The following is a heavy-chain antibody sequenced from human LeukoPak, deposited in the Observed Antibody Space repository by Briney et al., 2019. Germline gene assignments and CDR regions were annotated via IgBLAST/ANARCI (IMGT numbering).Heavy chain of an antibody. CDR2: IYHTGNT. Sequence: PSETLSLTCTVSSYSISSGYYWGWIRQPPGKGLEWIAMIYHTGNTYYNPSLKSRVTMSVDTSENQFSLRLSSVTAADTAVYFCARVPPYRAFEIWGQGTMVTVSS. V-gene: IGHV4-38-2*02. D-gene: IGHD3-16*02. J-gene: IGHJ3*02. CDR3: ARVPPYRAFEI. CDR1: SYSISSGYY.